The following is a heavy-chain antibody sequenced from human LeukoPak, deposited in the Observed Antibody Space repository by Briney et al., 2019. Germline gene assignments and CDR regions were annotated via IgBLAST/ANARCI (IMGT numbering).Heavy chain of an antibody. Sequence: PGGSLRLSCAASGFTFSTYWMSWVRQAPGKGLEWVANIKQDGSEKYCVDSVKGRFTISRDNAKNSLFLQVDSLRAEDTAVYYCARGSSTGRYGEYWGQGTLVTVSS. CDR3: ARGSSTGRYGEY. J-gene: IGHJ4*02. CDR2: IKQDGSEK. D-gene: IGHD6-19*01. V-gene: IGHV3-7*01. CDR1: GFTFSTYW.